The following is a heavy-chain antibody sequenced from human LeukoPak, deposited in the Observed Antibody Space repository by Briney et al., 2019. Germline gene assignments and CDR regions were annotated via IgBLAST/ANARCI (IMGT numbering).Heavy chain of an antibody. Sequence: GGSLRLSCAASQFTFSSHAMNWVRQAPGKGVDWVAVMSFDGSHIYYADSVKARFTISRDSSNNTLFLQMNSLNADDTAVYYCARGGTYYYQYYYMDVWGKGTTVTVSS. CDR1: QFTFSSHA. CDR2: MSFDGSHI. V-gene: IGHV3-30*01. D-gene: IGHD3-16*01. CDR3: ARGGTYYYQYYYMDV. J-gene: IGHJ6*03.